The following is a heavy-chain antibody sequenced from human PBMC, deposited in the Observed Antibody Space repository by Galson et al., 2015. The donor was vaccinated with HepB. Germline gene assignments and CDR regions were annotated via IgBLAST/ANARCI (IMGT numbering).Heavy chain of an antibody. CDR1: GGSISSSSYY. V-gene: IGHV4-39*07. D-gene: IGHD2-21*01. Sequence: SETLSLTCTVSGGSISSSSYYWSWIRQPPGKGLEWIGEINHSGSTNYNPSLKSRATISVDTSKNQFSLKLSSVTAADTAVYYCARGLRHSPSGRFDPWGQGTLVTVSS. CDR2: INHSGST. J-gene: IGHJ5*02. CDR3: ARGLRHSPSGRFDP.